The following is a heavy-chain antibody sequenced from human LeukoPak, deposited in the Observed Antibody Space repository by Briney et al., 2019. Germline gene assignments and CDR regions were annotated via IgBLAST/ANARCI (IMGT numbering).Heavy chain of an antibody. V-gene: IGHV3-21*01. CDR3: ARAIVRARGEFDY. J-gene: IGHJ4*02. Sequence: GGPLRLSCAAYGFTFRSYSMNWGRLAPGKGLEWVSSISSSSSYIHYADSVKGRFTISRDNAKNSLYLQMNSLRAEDTAVYYCARAIVRARGEFDYWGQGTLVTVSS. CDR1: GFTFRSYS. CDR2: ISSSSSYI. D-gene: IGHD2-21*01.